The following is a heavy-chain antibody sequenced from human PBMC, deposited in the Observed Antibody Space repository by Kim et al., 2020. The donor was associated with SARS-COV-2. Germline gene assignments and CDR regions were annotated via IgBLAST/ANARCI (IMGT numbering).Heavy chain of an antibody. Sequence: GGSLRLSCTASGFIFSDYYMTRIRQAPGKGLEWLSYISGSQTYTNNADGRFSISRDDAQNSLFLQLDSLRAEDTAVYYCARRALASAADWYFDLWGRGTLVTVSS. CDR3: ARRALASAADWYFDL. J-gene: IGHJ2*01. CDR1: GFIFSDYY. CDR2: ISGSQTYT. D-gene: IGHD2-2*01. V-gene: IGHV3-11*03.